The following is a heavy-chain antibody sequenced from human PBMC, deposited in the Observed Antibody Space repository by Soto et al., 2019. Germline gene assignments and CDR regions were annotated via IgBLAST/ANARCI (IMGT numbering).Heavy chain of an antibody. CDR2: IYYSGST. Sequence: SETLSLTCPVSGGSISSYYWSLVRHPPGKGLEWIGYIYYSGSTNYNPSLKSRVTISVDTSKNQFSLKLSSVTAADTAVYYCARAVWLVTYYFDYWGQGTLVTVSS. V-gene: IGHV4-59*01. CDR3: ARAVWLVTYYFDY. J-gene: IGHJ4*02. D-gene: IGHD6-19*01. CDR1: GGSISSYY.